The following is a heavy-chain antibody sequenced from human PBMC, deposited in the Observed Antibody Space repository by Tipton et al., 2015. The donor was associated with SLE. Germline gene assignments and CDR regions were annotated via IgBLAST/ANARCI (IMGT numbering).Heavy chain of an antibody. Sequence: SLRLSCEASGFSFSSSHMHWVRQAPGRGLEFVSAITPNGGDTYYAHSAEGRFIISRDNSKNTLYLQMGSLRAEDMAVYYCARRANAFDIWGQGTMVTVSS. J-gene: IGHJ3*02. CDR3: ARRANAFDI. CDR2: ITPNGGDT. CDR1: GFSFSSSH. V-gene: IGHV3-64*01.